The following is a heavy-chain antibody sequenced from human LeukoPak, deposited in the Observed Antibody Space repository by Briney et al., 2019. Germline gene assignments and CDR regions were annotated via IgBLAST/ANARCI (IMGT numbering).Heavy chain of an antibody. Sequence: PGGSLRLSCAASGFTFSSYNMNWVRQAPGKGLEWVSHISSSSSTIYYTDSVKGRFTISRDNAKNSLYLQMNSLRAEDTAMYYCARGDPGAFDMWGQGTMVTVSS. D-gene: IGHD2-21*02. J-gene: IGHJ3*02. CDR1: GFTFSSYN. CDR3: ARGDPGAFDM. CDR2: ISSSSSTI. V-gene: IGHV3-48*04.